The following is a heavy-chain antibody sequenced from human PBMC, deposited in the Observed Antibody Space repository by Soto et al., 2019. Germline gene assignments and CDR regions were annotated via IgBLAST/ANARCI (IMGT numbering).Heavy chain of an antibody. CDR2: MSHSGGT. D-gene: IGHD1-1*01. J-gene: IGHJ3*02. Sequence: QVHLQQWGAGLLKPSETLSLTCAVFGGSVNSGNYYWSWIRQPPGKGLEWIGEMSHSGGTHFNPSLKSRVTISVDTSKNQFSLKMSSVTAADTALYYCARVERGTATTVVDAFDIWAQGQWSPSLQ. CDR3: ARVERGTATTVVDAFDI. V-gene: IGHV4-34*01. CDR1: GGSVNSGNYY.